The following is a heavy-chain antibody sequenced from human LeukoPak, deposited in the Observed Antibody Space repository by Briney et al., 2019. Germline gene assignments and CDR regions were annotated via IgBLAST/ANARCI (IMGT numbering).Heavy chain of an antibody. Sequence: SETLSLTCTVSGGSISSGSYYWGWIRQPPGKGLEWIGSIYYSGSTYYNPSLKSRVTISVDPSKNQFSLKLSSVTAADTAVYYCARMDNPDNWFDPWGQGTLVTVSS. V-gene: IGHV4-39*01. CDR1: GGSISSGSYY. J-gene: IGHJ5*02. D-gene: IGHD1-1*01. CDR3: ARMDNPDNWFDP. CDR2: IYYSGST.